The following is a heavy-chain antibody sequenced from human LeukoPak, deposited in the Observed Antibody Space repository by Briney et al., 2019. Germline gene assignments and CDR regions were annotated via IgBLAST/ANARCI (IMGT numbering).Heavy chain of an antibody. Sequence: GGSLSLSCAASGFSFSSYEMNWVRQAPGKGLEWILYISSSGSPIYYADSVKGRFTISRDNAKNSLYLQMSSLRAEDTAVYYCARDRGYSYGHTYYYGMDVWGQGTTVTVSS. V-gene: IGHV3-48*03. D-gene: IGHD5-18*01. CDR1: GFSFSSYE. CDR3: ARDRGYSYGHTYYYGMDV. J-gene: IGHJ6*02. CDR2: ISSSGSPI.